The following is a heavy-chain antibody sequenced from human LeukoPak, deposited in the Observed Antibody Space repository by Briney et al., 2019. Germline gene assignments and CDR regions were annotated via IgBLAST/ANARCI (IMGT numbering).Heavy chain of an antibody. Sequence: PSQTLSLTCTVSGGSISSYSWSWIRQPAGKGLEWIGRVYSSGSTNYNPSLKSRVTMSVDTPKNQFSLKLNSVTAADTAVYYCARHQQQLVTEYDFWGQGTLVTVSS. J-gene: IGHJ4*02. CDR1: GGSISSYS. V-gene: IGHV4-4*07. CDR2: VYSSGST. D-gene: IGHD6-13*01. CDR3: ARHQQQLVTEYDF.